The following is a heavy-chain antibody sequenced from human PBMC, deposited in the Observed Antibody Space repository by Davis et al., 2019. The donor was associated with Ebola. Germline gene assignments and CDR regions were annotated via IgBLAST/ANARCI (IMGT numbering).Heavy chain of an antibody. CDR3: AREGLDTAMFYDYGMDV. CDR2: IYRGVST. J-gene: IGHJ6*02. V-gene: IGHV3-53*01. D-gene: IGHD5-18*01. CDR1: GSTVSSHY. Sequence: GESLKISCAASGSTVSSHYMSWVRQAPGKGLEWVSAIYRGVSTYYADSVKGRFTISRDNSKNTLYLQMNSLRAEDTAVYYCAREGLDTAMFYDYGMDVWGQGTTVTVSS.